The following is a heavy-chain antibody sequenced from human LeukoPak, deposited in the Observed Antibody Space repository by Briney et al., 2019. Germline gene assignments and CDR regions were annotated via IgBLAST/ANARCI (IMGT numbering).Heavy chain of an antibody. V-gene: IGHV4-61*02. Sequence: ESSETLSLTCTVSGGSISSSSYYWSWIRQPAGKGLEWIGRIYISGITNYNPSLKSRVTMSVDTSKNQFSLNLSSVTAADTAVYYCARGGSAYHEYYFDYSGQGTLVTVSS. CDR2: IYISGIT. CDR3: ARGGSAYHEYYFDY. CDR1: GGSISSSSYY. D-gene: IGHD3-22*01. J-gene: IGHJ4*02.